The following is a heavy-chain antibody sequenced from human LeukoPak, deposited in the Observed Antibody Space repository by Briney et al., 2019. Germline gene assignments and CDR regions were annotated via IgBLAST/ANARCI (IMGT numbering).Heavy chain of an antibody. CDR2: IHHSGST. D-gene: IGHD6-19*01. CDR3: ERGSGWYFHN. Sequence: SETLSLTCTVSGYSISSGYYWGWIRQPPGKGLEWIGEIHHSGSTHYNPSLKSRLTISVDKSKNQFSLKLTSVTAADTAVYCAERGSGWYFHNWGQGTLVTVSS. V-gene: IGHV4-38-2*02. J-gene: IGHJ4*02. CDR1: GYSISSGYY.